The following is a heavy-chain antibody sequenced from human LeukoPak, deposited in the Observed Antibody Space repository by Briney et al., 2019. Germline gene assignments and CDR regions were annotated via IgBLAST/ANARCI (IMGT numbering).Heavy chain of an antibody. J-gene: IGHJ6*03. D-gene: IGHD1-1*01. CDR2: IIPIFGTA. Sequence: SVKVSCKASGYTFVSYGISWVRQAPGQGLEWMGGIIPIFGTANCAQKFQGRVTITTDESTSTAYMELRSLISDDAAVYYCATNDPDYYYMDVWGKGTTVTVSS. CDR1: GYTFVSYG. V-gene: IGHV1-69*05. CDR3: ATNDPDYYYMDV.